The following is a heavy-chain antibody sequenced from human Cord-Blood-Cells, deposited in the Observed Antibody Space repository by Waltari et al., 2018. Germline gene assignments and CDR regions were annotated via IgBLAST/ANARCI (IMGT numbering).Heavy chain of an antibody. D-gene: IGHD6-13*01. CDR2: INPNSGGT. V-gene: IGHV1-2*02. CDR1: GYTFTGYY. CDR3: ARSPVIAAAGIPLDY. Sequence: QVQLVQSGAEVKKPGASVKVSCTASGYTFTGYYMHWVRPAPGQGLEWMGWINPNSGGTNYAQKFQGRVTMTRDTSISTAYMELSRLRSDDTAVYYCARSPVIAAAGIPLDYWGQGTLVTVSS. J-gene: IGHJ4*02.